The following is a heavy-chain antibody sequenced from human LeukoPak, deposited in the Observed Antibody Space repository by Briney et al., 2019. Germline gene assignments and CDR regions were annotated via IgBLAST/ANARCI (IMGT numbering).Heavy chain of an antibody. V-gene: IGHV4-38-2*02. CDR2: IYHSGAT. CDR3: ARLRDYYGSGSYYGTYYYMDV. D-gene: IGHD3-10*01. J-gene: IGHJ6*03. Sequence: PSETLSLTCTVSGYSIGIGYYWGWIRQSPGKGLEWIGSIYHSGATYYNPSLQSRVTMSVDTSKNQFSLNLSSVTAADTAVYYCARLRDYYGSGSYYGTYYYMDVWGKGTTVTISS. CDR1: GYSIGIGYY.